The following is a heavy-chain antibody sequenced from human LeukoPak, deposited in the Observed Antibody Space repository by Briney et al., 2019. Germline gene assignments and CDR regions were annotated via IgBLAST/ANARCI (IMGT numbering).Heavy chain of an antibody. J-gene: IGHJ4*02. CDR3: ASSWYRRGLDY. V-gene: IGHV4-30-2*01. CDR2: IYHSGST. Sequence: SQTLSLTCALSGGSTSSGGYSWSWVRQPPGECREWIGYIYHSGSTYHNPSLKSRVTISVDRSKNRFSLKLSSVTAADTAVYYCASSWYRRGLDYWGQGTLVTVSS. CDR1: GGSTSSGGYS. D-gene: IGHD6-13*01.